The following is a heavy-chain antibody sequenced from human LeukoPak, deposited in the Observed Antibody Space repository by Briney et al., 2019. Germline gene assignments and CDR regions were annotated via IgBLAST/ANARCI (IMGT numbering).Heavy chain of an antibody. V-gene: IGHV3-23*01. Sequence: PWGSLRLSCVASGFTFGNYARGWVRQAPGKGLEWISGLNGSGGNTYYADSVNGRFTISRDNSKNTLYLQRNSLRAEDTAVYYCARGGNWFDPWGQGTLVTVSS. J-gene: IGHJ5*02. CDR2: LNGSGGNT. CDR3: ARGGNWFDP. CDR1: GFTFGNYA.